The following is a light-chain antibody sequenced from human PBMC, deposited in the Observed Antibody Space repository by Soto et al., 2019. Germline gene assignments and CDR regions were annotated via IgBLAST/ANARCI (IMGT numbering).Light chain of an antibody. CDR1: SSDVGSNNR. Sequence: QSVLTQPPSVSGSPGQSVAISCTGSSSDVGSNNRVSWYHQPPGTAPKLIIYDVTNRPSGVPDRFSGSKSGNTASLTISGLQAEDEAGYYCSSYTTSNTYVFGTGTKLTVL. CDR2: DVT. J-gene: IGLJ1*01. V-gene: IGLV2-18*02. CDR3: SSYTTSNTYV.